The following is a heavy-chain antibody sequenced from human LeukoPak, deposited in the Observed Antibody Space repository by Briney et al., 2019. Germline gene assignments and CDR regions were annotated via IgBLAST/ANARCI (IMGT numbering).Heavy chain of an antibody. D-gene: IGHD5-18*01. CDR2: IYYSGNT. V-gene: IGHV4-59*01. CDR3: ARVRGYRYDSSDFDY. CDR1: GDSISYYY. J-gene: IGHJ4*02. Sequence: PSETLSLTCTVSGDSISYYYWSWIRQPPGKGLEWIGKIYYSGNTNYNPSLKSRVTISVDTSKNQFSLKLSSVTAADTAVYYCARVRGYRYDSSDFDYWGQGTLVTVSS.